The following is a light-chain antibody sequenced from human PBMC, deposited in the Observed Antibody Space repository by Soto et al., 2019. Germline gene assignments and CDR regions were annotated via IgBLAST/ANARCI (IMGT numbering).Light chain of an antibody. CDR1: SSDVGGYNY. V-gene: IGLV2-11*01. CDR3: CSYAGSYTHYV. Sequence: QSALTHPRSVSGSPGQSITISCTGISSDVGGYNYVSWYRQHPGKAPKLMIYDVSKRPSGVPDRFSGSKSGNTASLTISGLQAEDEADYYCCSYAGSYTHYVFGTGTKVTVL. CDR2: DVS. J-gene: IGLJ1*01.